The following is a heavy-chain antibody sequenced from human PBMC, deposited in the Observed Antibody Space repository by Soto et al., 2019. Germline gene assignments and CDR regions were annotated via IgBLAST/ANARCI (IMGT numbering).Heavy chain of an antibody. V-gene: IGHV3-74*01. D-gene: IGHD6-13*01. Sequence: EVQLVESGGGLVQPGGSLRLSFAASGFTFSSYWMHWVRQARGTGLVWVSRINSDGSSTNYAAYVKGRFTMSRDNAQTTLYLHMNSLRAEDTAVYYCASGLVEHSSSWYDYWGQGTLVTVSS. CDR3: ASGLVEHSSSWYDY. CDR1: GFTFSSYW. J-gene: IGHJ4*02. CDR2: INSDGSST.